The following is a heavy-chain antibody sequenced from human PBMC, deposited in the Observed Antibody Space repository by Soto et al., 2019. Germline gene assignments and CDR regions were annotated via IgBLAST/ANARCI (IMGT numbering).Heavy chain of an antibody. J-gene: IGHJ6*02. V-gene: IGHV1-2*04. CDR1: GYTFTGYY. CDR3: ARTGGGCSSTSCYPSGMDV. Sequence: ASVKVSCKASGYTFTGYYMHWVRQAPGHGLEWMGWINPNSGGTNYAQKFQGWVTMTRDTSISTAYMELSRLRSDDTAVYYCARTGGGCSSTSCYPSGMDVWGQGTTVTVSS. D-gene: IGHD2-2*01. CDR2: INPNSGGT.